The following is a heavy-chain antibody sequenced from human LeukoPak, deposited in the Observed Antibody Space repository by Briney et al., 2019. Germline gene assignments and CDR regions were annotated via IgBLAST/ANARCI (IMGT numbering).Heavy chain of an antibody. V-gene: IGHV3-21*01. Sequence: GGSLRLSCAASGFTFSNHGMNWVRQAPGKGLEWVSSISSSSSYIYYADSVKGRFTISRDNAKNSLHLQMNSLRAEDTAVYYCARKLWFGEPCCYFDYWGQGTLVTVSS. D-gene: IGHD3-10*01. CDR3: ARKLWFGEPCCYFDY. CDR1: GFTFSNHG. CDR2: ISSSSSYI. J-gene: IGHJ4*02.